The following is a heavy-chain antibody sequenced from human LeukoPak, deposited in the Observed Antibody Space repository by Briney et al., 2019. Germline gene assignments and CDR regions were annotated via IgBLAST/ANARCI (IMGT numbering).Heavy chain of an antibody. D-gene: IGHD2/OR15-2a*01. Sequence: PGGSLRLSCAVSEFSFNSYAMTWVRQPPGQGLEWVSAISGRGTTTYYADSVKGRFTISRDKSKNTLYLQMNSLRAEDTAIYYCSSAHFRDYWGQGTLVTVFS. CDR3: SSAHFRDY. J-gene: IGHJ4*02. CDR1: EFSFNSYA. V-gene: IGHV3-23*01. CDR2: ISGRGTTT.